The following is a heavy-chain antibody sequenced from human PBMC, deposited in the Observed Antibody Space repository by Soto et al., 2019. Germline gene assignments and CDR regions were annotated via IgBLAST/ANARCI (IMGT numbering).Heavy chain of an antibody. D-gene: IGHD3-3*01. CDR2: IKDDGSER. J-gene: IGHJ4*02. V-gene: IGHV3-7*03. CDR1: GFSFGSYW. CDR3: ARDVGPVTIFGEALSGYFDF. Sequence: GGSLRLSCAVSGFSFGSYWMSWVRQAPGKGLEWLVSIKDDGSERYYLDSVKGRFTISRDNAKDSLSLQMNSLRGEDTAFYYCARDVGPVTIFGEALSGYFDFWGQGTLVTVSS.